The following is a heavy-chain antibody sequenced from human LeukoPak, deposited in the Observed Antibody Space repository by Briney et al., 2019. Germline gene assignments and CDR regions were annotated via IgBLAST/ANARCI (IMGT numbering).Heavy chain of an antibody. CDR2: IKSKTDGGTT. Sequence: GGSLRLSCAASGFTFSNAWMSWVRQAPGKGLEWVGRIKSKTDGGTTDYAAPVKGRFTISRDDSKNTLYLQMNSLKTEDTAVYYCTGRQKYCSSTSCYHPWGQGTLVTVSP. CDR1: GFTFSNAW. D-gene: IGHD2-2*01. CDR3: TGRQKYCSSTSCYHP. V-gene: IGHV3-15*01. J-gene: IGHJ5*02.